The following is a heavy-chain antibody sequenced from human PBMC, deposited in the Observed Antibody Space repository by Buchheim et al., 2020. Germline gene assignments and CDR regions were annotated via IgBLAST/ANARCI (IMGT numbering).Heavy chain of an antibody. Sequence: QLQLQESGPGLVKPSETLSLTCTVSGGSISSSSYYWGWIRQPPGKGLEWIGSIYTSGSTNYNPSLKSRVTISVDTSKNQFSLKLSSVTAADTAVYYCARARREYCSGGSCYSHYFDYWGQGTL. CDR1: GGSISSSSYY. V-gene: IGHV4-39*07. J-gene: IGHJ4*02. CDR3: ARARREYCSGGSCYSHYFDY. D-gene: IGHD2-15*01. CDR2: IYTSGST.